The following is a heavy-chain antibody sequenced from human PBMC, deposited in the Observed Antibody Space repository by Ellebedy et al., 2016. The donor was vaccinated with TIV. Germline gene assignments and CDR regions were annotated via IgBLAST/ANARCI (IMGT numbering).Heavy chain of an antibody. V-gene: IGHV3-7*01. CDR3: ARGISSSWLNYYYYAMDV. CDR2: ISQDGSEK. D-gene: IGHD6-13*01. J-gene: IGHJ6*02. CDR1: GFTFKALW. Sequence: GGSLRLSXAASGFTFKALWMAWVRQAPGKGLQWVADISQDGSEKDFVHSVKGRFTISRDNARNSLYLQMNSLGAGDTAVYYCARGISSSWLNYYYYAMDVWGQGTTVTVSS.